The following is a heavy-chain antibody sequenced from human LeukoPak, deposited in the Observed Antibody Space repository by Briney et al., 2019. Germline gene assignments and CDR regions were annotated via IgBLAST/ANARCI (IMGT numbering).Heavy chain of an antibody. CDR2: ISPRGGST. CDR3: ARDFWVTTVSTPDY. CDR1: GYTFTRYY. V-gene: IGHV1-46*01. Sequence: ASVTVSCKASGYTFTRYYMHWLRQAPGQGLEWMGIISPRGGSTSYAQKFQGRVTMTRDTSTSTVYVELSSLRSEDTAVYYCARDFWVTTVSTPDYWGQGTLVTVSS. D-gene: IGHD4-11*01. J-gene: IGHJ4*02.